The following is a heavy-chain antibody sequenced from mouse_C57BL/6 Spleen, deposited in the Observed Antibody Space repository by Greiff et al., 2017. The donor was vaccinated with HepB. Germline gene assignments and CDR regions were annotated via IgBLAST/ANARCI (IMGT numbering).Heavy chain of an antibody. CDR2: IDPSDSYT. D-gene: IGHD2-1*01. Sequence: QVQLQQPGAELVKPGASVKLSCKASGYTFTSYWMQWVKQRPGQGLEWIGEIDPSDSYTNYNQKFKGEVTLTVDTSSSTAYMQLSSLTSEDSAVYYCARDGNFDYWGQGTTLTVSS. CDR3: ARDGNFDY. CDR1: GYTFTSYW. J-gene: IGHJ2*01. V-gene: IGHV1-50*01.